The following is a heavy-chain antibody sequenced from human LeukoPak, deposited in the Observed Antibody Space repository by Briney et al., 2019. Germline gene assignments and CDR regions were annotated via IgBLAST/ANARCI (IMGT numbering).Heavy chain of an antibody. CDR3: ARLSNDYGDYEGHY. CDR2: VFYSGRT. D-gene: IGHD4-17*01. J-gene: IGHJ4*02. CDR1: GFTFSSHG. Sequence: GSLRLSCAASGFTFSSHGMSWIRQPPGKGLEWIGTVFYSGRTYYNSSLQSRVTISVDTSKNQFSLRLSSVTPADTAIYYCARLSNDYGDYEGHYWGQGTLVTVSP. V-gene: IGHV4-39*01.